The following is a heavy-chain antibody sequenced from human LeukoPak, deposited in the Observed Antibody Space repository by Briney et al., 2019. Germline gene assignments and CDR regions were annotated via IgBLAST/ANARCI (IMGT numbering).Heavy chain of an antibody. CDR2: ISAYNGNT. D-gene: IGHD6-19*01. Sequence: GASVKVSCKASGYTFTSYGISWVRQAPGQGLEWMGWISAYNGNTNYAQKLQGRVTMTTDTSTSTAYMELRSLRSDDTAVYYCARKAGLKLYYYYMDVWGKGTTVTVSS. CDR3: ARKAGLKLYYYYMDV. CDR1: GYTFTSYG. J-gene: IGHJ6*03. V-gene: IGHV1-18*01.